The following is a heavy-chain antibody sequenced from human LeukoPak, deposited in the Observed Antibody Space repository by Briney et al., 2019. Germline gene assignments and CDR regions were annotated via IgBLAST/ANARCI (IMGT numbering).Heavy chain of an antibody. CDR1: GGSISSYY. CDR2: IYYSGST. V-gene: IGHV4-59*01. CDR3: ARGYCSGGSCYRFDP. Sequence: SETLSLTCTVSGGSISSYYWSWTRQPPGKGLEWIGYIYYSGSTNYNPSLKSRVTISVDTSKNQFSLKLSSVTAADTAVYYCARGYCSGGSCYRFDPWGQGTLVTVSS. D-gene: IGHD2-15*01. J-gene: IGHJ5*02.